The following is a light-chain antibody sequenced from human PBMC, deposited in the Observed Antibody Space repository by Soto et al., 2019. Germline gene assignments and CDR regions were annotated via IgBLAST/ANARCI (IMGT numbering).Light chain of an antibody. CDR2: GAS. Sequence: EIVLTQSPGTLSLSPGERATLSCRTSQSVSSNYLAWYQQKPGQTPRLLIYGASSRATGIPDRFSGSGSGTYFPLTINRLEPEDFAVYYCQKYGSSLWTFGQGTKVEIK. V-gene: IGKV3-20*01. J-gene: IGKJ1*01. CDR1: QSVSSNY. CDR3: QKYGSSLWT.